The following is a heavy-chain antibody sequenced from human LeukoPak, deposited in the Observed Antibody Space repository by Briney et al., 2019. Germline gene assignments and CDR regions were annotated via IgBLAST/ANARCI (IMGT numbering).Heavy chain of an antibody. D-gene: IGHD3-22*01. CDR1: GYRLNAYW. Sequence: GEAPKIYCNGSGYRLNAYWLAWERQMPGEGLEWMWVIYPDDSDTRYSPSFQGQVTISGDKSVRIAYLAWSSLQAWDTAVYYCARPNITSYYDSRGYDAFDVWGQGTMVTVCS. CDR2: IYPDDSDT. J-gene: IGHJ3*01. CDR3: ARPNITSYYDSRGYDAFDV. V-gene: IGHV5-51*01.